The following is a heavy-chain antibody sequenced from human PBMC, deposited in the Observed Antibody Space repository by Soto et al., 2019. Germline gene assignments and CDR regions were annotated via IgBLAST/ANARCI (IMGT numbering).Heavy chain of an antibody. J-gene: IGHJ4*02. Sequence: QVQLVQSGAEVKKPGASVKVSCKASGYTFTSYGISWVRQAPGQGLEWMGWISAYNGNTNYAQKLQGRVTMTTAISSRTGYMALRSLRSADTALYYCAMDILLYSSSCSWAYLDSWGQGTLVTVSS. D-gene: IGHD6-13*01. CDR3: AMDILLYSSSCSWAYLDS. CDR2: ISAYNGNT. CDR1: GYTFTSYG. V-gene: IGHV1-18*01.